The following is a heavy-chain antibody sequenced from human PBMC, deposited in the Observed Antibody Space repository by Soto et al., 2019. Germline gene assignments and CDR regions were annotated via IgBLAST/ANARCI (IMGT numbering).Heavy chain of an antibody. V-gene: IGHV4-30-2*01. CDR1: GGSISSGGYS. D-gene: IGHD4-17*01. J-gene: IGHJ3*02. Sequence: QLQLQESGSGLVKPSQTLSLTCAVSGGSISSGGYSWSWIRQPPGKGLEWIGYISHTGSTYYTPSLQSLVGVLVDRSKNQFSLKLSSVTAPDTAVYYCARSDLIDYGDAFVIWGQGTMVTVSS. CDR3: ARSDLIDYGDAFVI. CDR2: ISHTGST.